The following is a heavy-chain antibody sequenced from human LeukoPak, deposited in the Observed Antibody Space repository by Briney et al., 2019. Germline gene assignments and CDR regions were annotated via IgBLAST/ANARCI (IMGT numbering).Heavy chain of an antibody. CDR2: IYSGGST. D-gene: IGHD4-23*01. Sequence: GGSLRLSCAASGFTVSSNYMSWVRQAPGKGLEWVSVIYSGGSTYYADSVKGRFTISRDNSKNTLYLQMNSLRAEDTAVYYCARDGAYYGGTSYYFDYWGQGTLVTVSS. CDR3: ARDGAYYGGTSYYFDY. J-gene: IGHJ4*02. CDR1: GFTVSSNY. V-gene: IGHV3-66*01.